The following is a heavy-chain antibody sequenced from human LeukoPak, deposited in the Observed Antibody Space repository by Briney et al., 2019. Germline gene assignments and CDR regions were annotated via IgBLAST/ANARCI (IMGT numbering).Heavy chain of an antibody. Sequence: SETLSLTCIVSGDSISRNYWSWIRQPPGKGLEWIGYIYYSGNTNYNPSLESRVTISVDTSKNQFSLRLSSVTATDTAVYYCARHSLEAFDYWGQGNLATVSS. D-gene: IGHD3-3*01. CDR2: IYYSGNT. CDR3: ARHSLEAFDY. V-gene: IGHV4-59*08. J-gene: IGHJ4*02. CDR1: GDSISRNY.